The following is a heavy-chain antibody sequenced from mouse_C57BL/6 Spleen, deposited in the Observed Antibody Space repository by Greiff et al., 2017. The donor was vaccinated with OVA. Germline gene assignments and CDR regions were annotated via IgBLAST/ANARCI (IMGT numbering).Heavy chain of an antibody. V-gene: IGHV1-22*01. D-gene: IGHD2-4*01. J-gene: IGHJ4*01. CDR1: GYTFTDYN. CDR3: AVIYYDYGYAMDY. Sequence: VQLQQSGPELVKPGASVKMSCKASGYTFTDYNMHWVKQSHGKSLEWIGYINPNNGGTSYNQKFKGKATLTVTKSSSTAYMELRSLTSEDSAVYYCAVIYYDYGYAMDYWGQGTSVTVSS. CDR2: INPNNGGT.